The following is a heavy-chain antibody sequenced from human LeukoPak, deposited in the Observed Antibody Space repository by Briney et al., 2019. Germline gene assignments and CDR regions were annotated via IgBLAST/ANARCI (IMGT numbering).Heavy chain of an antibody. Sequence: GGSLRLSCAASGFTFSSYAMSWVRQAPGKGLEWVSAISGSGGSTYYADSVKGRFTISRDNAKNSLYLQMNSLRAEDTAVYYCARETIDGSGSYYSNHFDYWGQGTLVTVSS. D-gene: IGHD3-10*01. CDR1: GFTFSSYA. CDR2: ISGSGGST. CDR3: ARETIDGSGSYYSNHFDY. V-gene: IGHV3-23*01. J-gene: IGHJ4*02.